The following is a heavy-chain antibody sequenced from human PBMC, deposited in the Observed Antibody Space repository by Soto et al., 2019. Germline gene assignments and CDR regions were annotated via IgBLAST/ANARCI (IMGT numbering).Heavy chain of an antibody. CDR3: ARVRYCSGGTCYIPFDY. CDR1: GDSVSSNSAA. CDR2: TYYRSKWYN. J-gene: IGHJ4*02. D-gene: IGHD2-15*01. Sequence: SQTLSLTCAISGDSVSSNSAAWNWIRQSPSRGLEWLGRTYYRSKWYNDYAVSVKSRITINPDTSKNHFSLQLNSVTPEDTAVYYCARVRYCSGGTCYIPFDYWGQGTLVTSPQ. V-gene: IGHV6-1*01.